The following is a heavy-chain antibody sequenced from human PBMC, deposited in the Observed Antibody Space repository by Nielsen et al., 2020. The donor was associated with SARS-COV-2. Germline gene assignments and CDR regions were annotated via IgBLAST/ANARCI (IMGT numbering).Heavy chain of an antibody. Sequence: GESLKISCAASGFTFSSYWMSWVRQAPGKGLEWVANIKQDGSEKYYVDSVKGRFTISRDNAKNSLYLQMSSLRAEDTAVYYCARLQSSSWYFDLWGRGTLVTVSS. V-gene: IGHV3-7*05. CDR2: IKQDGSEK. J-gene: IGHJ2*01. CDR3: ARLQSSSWYFDL. CDR1: GFTFSSYW. D-gene: IGHD6-13*01.